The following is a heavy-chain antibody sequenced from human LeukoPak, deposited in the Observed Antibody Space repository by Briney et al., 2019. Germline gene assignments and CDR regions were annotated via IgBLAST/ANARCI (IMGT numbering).Heavy chain of an antibody. J-gene: IGHJ6*03. CDR2: ISGSGGST. Sequence: PGGSLRLSCAASGFTFSSYAMSWVRQAPGKGLEWVSAISGSGGSTYYADSVKGRFTISRDNSKNTLYLQMNSLRAEDTAVYYCAKAERDYSNGPYYYYYYMDVWGKGTTVTVSS. CDR1: GFTFSSYA. CDR3: AKAERDYSNGPYYYYYYMDV. D-gene: IGHD4-11*01. V-gene: IGHV3-23*01.